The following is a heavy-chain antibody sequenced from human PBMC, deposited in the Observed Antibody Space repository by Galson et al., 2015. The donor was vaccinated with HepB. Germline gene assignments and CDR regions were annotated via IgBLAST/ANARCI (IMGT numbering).Heavy chain of an antibody. V-gene: IGHV3-33*08. D-gene: IGHD6-19*01. CDR1: GFTFSSYG. J-gene: IGHJ4*02. CDR3: ARAVDSSGWYPLDY. CDR2: IWYDGSNK. Sequence: SLRLSCAASGFTFSSYGMHWVRQAPGKGLEWVAVIWYDGSNKYYADSVKGRFIISRDNSKNTLYLQMNSLRAEDTAVYYCARAVDSSGWYPLDYWGQGTLVTVSS.